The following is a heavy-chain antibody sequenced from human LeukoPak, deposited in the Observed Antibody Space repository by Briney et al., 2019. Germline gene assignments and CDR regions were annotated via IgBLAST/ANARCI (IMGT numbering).Heavy chain of an antibody. J-gene: IGHJ3*02. CDR1: GFIFSNYG. CDR2: IWNDGSKK. D-gene: IGHD1-26*01. Sequence: SGGSLRLSCAASGFIFSNYGMHWVRQAPDKGLKWVALIWNDGSKKYYADSVKGRFTISRDNSKNSLYLQMNSLRAEDTAVYYCARDGGSYYPDAFDIWGQGTMVTVSS. CDR3: ARDGGSYYPDAFDI. V-gene: IGHV3-33*01.